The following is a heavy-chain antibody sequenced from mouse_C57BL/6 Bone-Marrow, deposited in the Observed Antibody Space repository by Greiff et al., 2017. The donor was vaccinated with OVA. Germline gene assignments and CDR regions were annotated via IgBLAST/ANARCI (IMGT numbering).Heavy chain of an antibody. D-gene: IGHD1-1*02. V-gene: IGHV1-53*01. CDR1: GYTFTSYW. CDR2: INPSNGGT. Sequence: VKLQQPGTELVKPGASVKLSCKASGYTFTSYWMHWVKQRPGQGLEWIGNINPSNGGTNYNEKFKSKATLTVDKSSSTAYMQLSSLTSEDSAVYYCARRLWSYYYAMDYWGQGTSVTVSS. CDR3: ARRLWSYYYAMDY. J-gene: IGHJ4*01.